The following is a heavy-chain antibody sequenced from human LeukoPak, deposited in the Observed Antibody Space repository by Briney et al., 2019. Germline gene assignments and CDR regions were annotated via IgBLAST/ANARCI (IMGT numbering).Heavy chain of an antibody. CDR1: GFTFSNYY. CDR3: ATYSSSNGREFQY. Sequence: GGSLRLSCAASGFTFSNYYMNWVRQAPGKGLEWVANIKEDGSEIYYVDVVKGRFTISRDNANNSLYLQMNSLRAEDTAVYYCATYSSSNGREFQYWGQGTLVTVSS. J-gene: IGHJ1*01. D-gene: IGHD2-2*01. CDR2: IKEDGSEI. V-gene: IGHV3-7*01.